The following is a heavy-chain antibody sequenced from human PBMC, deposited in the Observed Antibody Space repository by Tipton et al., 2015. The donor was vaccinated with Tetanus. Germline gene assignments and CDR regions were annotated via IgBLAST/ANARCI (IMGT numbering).Heavy chain of an antibody. D-gene: IGHD3-3*01. CDR1: GDSGSRYY. Sequence: TLSLTCSVSGDSGSRYYWAWIRQPPGKGLEYIGYILYGGGTHYNPSLKSRVTVSADPSQNQFSLKLTSVTAADTAVYYCARIHDFLSGHFDFWGQGTLVAVSS. CDR2: ILYGGGT. CDR3: ARIHDFLSGHFDF. V-gene: IGHV4-59*02. J-gene: IGHJ4*02.